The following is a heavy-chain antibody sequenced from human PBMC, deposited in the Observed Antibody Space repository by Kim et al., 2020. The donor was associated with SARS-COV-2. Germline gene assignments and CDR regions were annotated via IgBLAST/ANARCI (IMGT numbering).Heavy chain of an antibody. CDR1: GGSISSGGYY. V-gene: IGHV4-31*03. J-gene: IGHJ3*02. CDR2: IYYSGST. Sequence: SETLSLTCTVSGGSISSGGYYWSWIRQHPGKGLEWIGYIYYSGSTYYNPSLKSRVTISVDTSKNQFSLKLSSVTAADTAVYYCAREADYYDSSGYSNDAFDIWGQGTMVTVSS. CDR3: AREADYYDSSGYSNDAFDI. D-gene: IGHD3-22*01.